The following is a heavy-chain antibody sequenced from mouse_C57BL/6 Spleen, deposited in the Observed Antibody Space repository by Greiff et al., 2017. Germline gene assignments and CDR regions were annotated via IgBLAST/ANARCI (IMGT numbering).Heavy chain of an antibody. V-gene: IGHV5-16*01. CDR2: INYDGSST. Sequence: DVQLQESEGGLVQPGSSMKLSCTASGFTFRDYYMAWVRQVPEKGLEWVANINYDGSSTYYLDSLKSRFILSRDNAKNILYLQMSSLKSEDTATYYCARDYSKGVFDYWGQGTTLTVSS. D-gene: IGHD2-5*01. J-gene: IGHJ2*01. CDR3: ARDYSKGVFDY. CDR1: GFTFRDYY.